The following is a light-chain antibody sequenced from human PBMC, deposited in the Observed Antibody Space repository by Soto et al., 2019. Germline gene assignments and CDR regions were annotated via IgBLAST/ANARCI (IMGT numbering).Light chain of an antibody. CDR1: QSVSSK. J-gene: IGKJ1*01. Sequence: EIAMTQSPATLSVSPGERATLSCRASQSVSSKLAWYQQKPGQGPRLLIYGASTRATGIPARFSGSGSGTEFTLTISSLQSEDFAVYYCQHYSTWLWTFGQGTKVEIK. V-gene: IGKV3-15*01. CDR2: GAS. CDR3: QHYSTWLWT.